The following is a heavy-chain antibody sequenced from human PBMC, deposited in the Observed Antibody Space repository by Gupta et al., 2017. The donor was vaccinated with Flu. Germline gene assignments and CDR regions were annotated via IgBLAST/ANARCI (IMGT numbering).Heavy chain of an antibody. V-gene: IGHV4-34*01. CDR1: GSLSGYY. J-gene: IGHJ4*02. D-gene: IGHD2-2*01. CDR2: INHSGSS. CDR3: ARDNYSRSKFDY. Sequence: GSLSGYYRSWIRQSPGKGLEWMGEINHSGSSNYYPPFERRVTICVDTYKNNFSLKLRSVNAADRAVYYCARDNYSRSKFDYWGQGTMVTVSS.